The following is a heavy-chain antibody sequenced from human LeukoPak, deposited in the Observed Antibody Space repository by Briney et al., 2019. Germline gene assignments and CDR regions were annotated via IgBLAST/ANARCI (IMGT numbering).Heavy chain of an antibody. CDR2: VYYSGST. Sequence: SETLSLTCTVSGGSISSYYWSWIRQPPGKGLEWIGYVYYSGSTNYNPSLKSRVTISVDTSKNQFSLKLSSVTAADTAVYYCARGSGSGWYEVWGQGTLVTVSS. J-gene: IGHJ4*02. CDR1: GGSISSYY. V-gene: IGHV4-59*01. D-gene: IGHD6-19*01. CDR3: ARGSGSGWYEV.